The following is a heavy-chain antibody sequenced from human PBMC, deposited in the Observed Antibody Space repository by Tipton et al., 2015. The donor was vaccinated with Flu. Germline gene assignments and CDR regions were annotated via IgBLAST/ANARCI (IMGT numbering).Heavy chain of an antibody. Sequence: QVQLVQSGGGLVKPGGPLRLSCAASGFSFSDYYMNWIRQAPGMGLECVSYISSSGRTIYYADSVKGRFTISRDNAKNSLYLHMNNLRAEDTAVYYCARDQGQQLWRGNWFDPWGQGTLVTVSS. CDR2: ISSSGRTI. J-gene: IGHJ5*02. CDR3: ARDQGQQLWRGNWFDP. V-gene: IGHV3-11*01. CDR1: GFSFSDYY. D-gene: IGHD5-18*01.